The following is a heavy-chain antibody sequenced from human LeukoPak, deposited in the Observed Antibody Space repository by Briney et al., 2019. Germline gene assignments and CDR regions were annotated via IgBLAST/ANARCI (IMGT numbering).Heavy chain of an antibody. D-gene: IGHD2-21*02. Sequence: GGALEISWQGSGYRFTSYWIGWVRPLPGKGLEGMGIIYPGDSDTRYSPSFQGQVTISADKSISTAYLQWSSLKASDTAMYYCATRAYCGGDCYSVYWGQGTLVTVSS. CDR2: IYPGDSDT. CDR3: ATRAYCGGDCYSVY. J-gene: IGHJ4*02. CDR1: GYRFTSYW. V-gene: IGHV5-51*01.